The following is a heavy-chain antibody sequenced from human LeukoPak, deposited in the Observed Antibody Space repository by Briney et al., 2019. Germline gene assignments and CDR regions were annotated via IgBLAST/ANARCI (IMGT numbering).Heavy chain of an antibody. V-gene: IGHV4-4*07. J-gene: IGHJ4*02. CDR2: IYTSGST. CDR1: GGSISSYY. Sequence: SETLSLTCTVSGGSISSYYWSWIRQPAGKGLEWIGRIYTSGSTNYNPSLKSRVTISVDTSKNQFSLKLSSVTAADTAVYYCARSRIAAAPYYFDYWGQGTLVTVSS. CDR3: ARSRIAAAPYYFDY. D-gene: IGHD6-13*01.